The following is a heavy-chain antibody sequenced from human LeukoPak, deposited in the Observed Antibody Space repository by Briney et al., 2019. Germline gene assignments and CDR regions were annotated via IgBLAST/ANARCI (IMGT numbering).Heavy chain of an antibody. CDR3: ARNGGAAAAPVYYYYYMDV. Sequence: PSQTLSLTCTVSGGSISSYYWSCIRQPAGKGLEWIGRIYTSGSTNYNPSLKSRVTMSVDTSKNQYYLKLSSVTAADTAVYYCARNGGAAAAPVYYYYYMDVWGKGTTVTVSS. D-gene: IGHD6-13*01. CDR2: IYTSGST. J-gene: IGHJ6*03. V-gene: IGHV4-4*07. CDR1: GGSISSYY.